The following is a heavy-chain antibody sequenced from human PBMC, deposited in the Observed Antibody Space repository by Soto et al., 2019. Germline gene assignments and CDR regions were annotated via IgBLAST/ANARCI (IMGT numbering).Heavy chain of an antibody. CDR3: AKDLNRILEWLLLSGFDY. V-gene: IGHV3-23*01. CDR1: GFTFSSYA. D-gene: IGHD3-3*01. Sequence: PGGSLRLSCAASGFTFSSYAMSWVRQAPGKGLEWVSAISGSGGSTYYADSVKGRFTISRDNSKNTLYLQMNSLRAEDTAVYYCAKDLNRILEWLLLSGFDYWGQGTLVTVSS. J-gene: IGHJ4*02. CDR2: ISGSGGST.